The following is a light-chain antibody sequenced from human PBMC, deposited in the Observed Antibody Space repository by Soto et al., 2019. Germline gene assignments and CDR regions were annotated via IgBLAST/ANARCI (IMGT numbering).Light chain of an antibody. CDR2: DVT. Sequence: QSVLTQPASVSGSPGQSITISCTGTSGDIGYYNHVSWYQQHPGKAPKVIIYDVTYRPSGVSNRFSGSRSGNTASLTISGLQPDDGADYYCSSYAASSPLFGGGTKLTVL. J-gene: IGLJ2*01. CDR1: SGDIGYYNH. CDR3: SSYAASSPL. V-gene: IGLV2-14*03.